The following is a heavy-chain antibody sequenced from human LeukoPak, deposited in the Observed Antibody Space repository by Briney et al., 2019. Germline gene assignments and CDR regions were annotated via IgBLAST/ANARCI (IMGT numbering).Heavy chain of an antibody. J-gene: IGHJ4*02. CDR2: IKQDGSEK. D-gene: IGHD6-19*01. CDR3: ARTPSSGWFRYYFDY. Sequence: PGGSLRLSCAASGFIFSNYWMSWVRQAPGKGLEWVANIKQDGSEKYYVDSVKGRFTISRDNAKNSLYLQMNSLRAEDTAVYYCARTPSSGWFRYYFDYWGQGTLLTVSS. V-gene: IGHV3-7*01. CDR1: GFIFSNYW.